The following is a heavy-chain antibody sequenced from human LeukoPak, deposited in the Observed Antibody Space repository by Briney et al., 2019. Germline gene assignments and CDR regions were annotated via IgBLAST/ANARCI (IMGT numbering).Heavy chain of an antibody. V-gene: IGHV5-51*01. J-gene: IGHJ5*02. D-gene: IGHD6-6*01. CDR1: GYSFSDYW. CDR3: ARLPWVSSSSHWFDP. Sequence: GESLKISCKGSGYSFSDYWIGWVRQMPGKGLEWMGIIYPGDSDTRYSPSFQGQVTISADKSISTAYLQWSSLKASDTAMYYCARLPWVSSSSHWFDPWGQGTLVTVSS. CDR2: IYPGDSDT.